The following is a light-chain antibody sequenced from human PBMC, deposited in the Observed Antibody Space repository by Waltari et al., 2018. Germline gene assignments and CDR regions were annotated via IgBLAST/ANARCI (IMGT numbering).Light chain of an antibody. V-gene: IGLV1-44*01. CDR3: ASWDDSLNGHWV. CDR1: ASNIGGNL. CDR2: RSD. J-gene: IGLJ3*02. Sequence: QSVLTQPPSASGTPGQRVTISCSGSASNIGGNLVNWYQQLPGKAPKLLINRSDLRPAGFPDRCSGSKSGTSASLAISGLQSEDEADYFCASWDDSLNGHWVFGGGTKVTVL.